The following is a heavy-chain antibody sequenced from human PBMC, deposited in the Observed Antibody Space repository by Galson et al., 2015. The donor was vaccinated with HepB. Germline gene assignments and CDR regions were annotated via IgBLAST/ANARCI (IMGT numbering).Heavy chain of an antibody. CDR1: GFTFSNYG. J-gene: IGHJ6*03. V-gene: IGHV3-33*01. CDR3: ARDRALTVERRYCSNSSCYTKYYYMDV. D-gene: IGHD2-2*02. Sequence: SLRLSCAASGFTFSNYGMHWVRQAPGKGLEWVAVVWYDGTNKYYADSVKGRSTISRDNSKNTLYLQMNSLRAEDKAVFYCARDRALTVERRYCSNSSCYTKYYYMDVWGKGTTVTFSS. CDR2: VWYDGTNK.